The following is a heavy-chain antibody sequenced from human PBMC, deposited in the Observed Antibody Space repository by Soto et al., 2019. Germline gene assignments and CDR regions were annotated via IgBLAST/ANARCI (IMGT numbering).Heavy chain of an antibody. CDR2: INQTGVIT. CDR3: ERYISGPHDH. J-gene: IGHJ4*02. CDR1: GFRFSHHW. V-gene: IGHV3-74*01. Sequence: GSRRLACAGSGFRFSHHWFPWFRQTPGRGLEWVSRINQTGVITVYAGSVKGRATISRDNAKDTLYRQIDSLTVEDSGVDFCERYISGPHDHWGQGP. D-gene: IGHD3-3*01.